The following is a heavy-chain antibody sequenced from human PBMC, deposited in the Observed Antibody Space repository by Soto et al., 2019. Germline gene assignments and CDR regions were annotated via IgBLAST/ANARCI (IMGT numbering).Heavy chain of an antibody. CDR2: INSDGTTT. D-gene: IGHD2-2*01. J-gene: IGHJ6*02. CDR3: ATDGSYAQHV. Sequence: GGSLRLSCAASGFTFSSTWVHWVRQAPGKGLVWVSHINSDGTTTTYADSVKGRFTISRDNAKNTVHLQMNSLRAEDTAVYYCATDGSYAQHVWGQGTTVTVSS. CDR1: GFTFSSTW. V-gene: IGHV3-74*01.